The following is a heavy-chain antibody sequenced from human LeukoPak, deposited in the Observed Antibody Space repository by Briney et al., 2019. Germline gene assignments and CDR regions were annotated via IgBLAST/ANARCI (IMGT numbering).Heavy chain of an antibody. Sequence: GGSLRLSCAASGFTFDDYAMHWVRQAPGKGLEWVSGISWNGGSLDYADSVKGRFTISRDNAKNSLYLQMNSLRTEDTAVYYCARGDYSKKSNDYWGQGTLVTVSS. V-gene: IGHV3-9*01. CDR1: GFTFDDYA. D-gene: IGHD4-11*01. J-gene: IGHJ4*02. CDR3: ARGDYSKKSNDY. CDR2: ISWNGGSL.